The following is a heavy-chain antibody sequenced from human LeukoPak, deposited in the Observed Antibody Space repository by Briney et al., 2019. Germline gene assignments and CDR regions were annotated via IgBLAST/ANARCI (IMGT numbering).Heavy chain of an antibody. CDR2: INPNSGGT. D-gene: IGHD2-2*01. V-gene: IGHV1-2*02. J-gene: IGHJ3*02. Sequence: GASVKVSCKASGYTFTGYYMHWVRQAPGQGLEWMGWINPNSGGTNYAQKFQGRVTMTRDTSISTAYMELSRLRSDDTAVYYCAKSRMFVVVPAVDAFDIWGQGTMVTVSS. CDR3: AKSRMFVVVPAVDAFDI. CDR1: GYTFTGYY.